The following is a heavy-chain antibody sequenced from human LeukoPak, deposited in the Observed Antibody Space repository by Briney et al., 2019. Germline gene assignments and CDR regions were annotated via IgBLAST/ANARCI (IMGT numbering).Heavy chain of an antibody. CDR3: ARGMVPDY. CDR2: IKGDGSEK. CDR1: GFTFSYSW. V-gene: IGHV3-7*01. Sequence: GRSLRLSCAASGFTFSYSWMSWVRQAPGKGLEWVANIKGDGSEKYYVDSVKGRLTISRDGAENSLYLQMNSLRAEDTAVYYCARGMVPDYWGQGTLVTVSS. J-gene: IGHJ4*02. D-gene: IGHD2-8*01.